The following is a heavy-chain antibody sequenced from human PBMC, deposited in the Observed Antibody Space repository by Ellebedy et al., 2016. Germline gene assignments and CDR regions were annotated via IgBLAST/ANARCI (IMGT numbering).Heavy chain of an antibody. CDR1: GFTVSSNY. CDR3: AKGRGILWFGELY. D-gene: IGHD3-10*01. Sequence: GESLKISCAASGFTVSSNYMSWVRQAPGKGLEWISVLYSGGTILYADSVKGRFTISRDNSKNTLYLQMNSLRAEDTAVYYCAKGRGILWFGELYWGQGTLVTVSS. V-gene: IGHV3-66*01. CDR2: LYSGGTI. J-gene: IGHJ1*01.